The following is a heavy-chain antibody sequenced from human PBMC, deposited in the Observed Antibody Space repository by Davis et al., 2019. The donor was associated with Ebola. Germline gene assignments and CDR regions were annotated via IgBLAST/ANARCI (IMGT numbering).Heavy chain of an antibody. D-gene: IGHD3-3*01. V-gene: IGHV3-30*03. Sequence: PGGSLRLSCAASGFTFSSYGMHWVRQAPGKGLEWVAVISYDGSNKYYADSVKGRFTISRDNSKNTLYLQMNSLRAEDTAVYYCARGNVLRFSRYYYGMDVWGQGTTVTVSS. CDR2: ISYDGSNK. CDR1: GFTFSSYG. CDR3: ARGNVLRFSRYYYGMDV. J-gene: IGHJ6*02.